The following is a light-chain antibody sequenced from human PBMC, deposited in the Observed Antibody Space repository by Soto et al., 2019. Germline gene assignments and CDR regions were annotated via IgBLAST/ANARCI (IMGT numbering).Light chain of an antibody. V-gene: IGLV1-51*02. CDR3: GTWDSSLRAGVV. CDR2: ENN. CDR1: SSNIGNNY. J-gene: IGLJ2*01. Sequence: QSVLTQPPSVSAAPGQKVTISCSRSSSNIGNNYVSWYQQLPGTAPKLLIYENNKRPSGIPDRFSGTKSGTSATLGITGHQTGDEADYYCGTWDSSLRAGVVFGGGTKVTVL.